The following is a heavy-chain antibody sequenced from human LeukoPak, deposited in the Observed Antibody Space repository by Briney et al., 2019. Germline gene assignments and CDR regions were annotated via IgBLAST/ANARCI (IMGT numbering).Heavy chain of an antibody. CDR2: IIPIFGTA. D-gene: IGHD1-26*01. CDR1: GGTFSSYA. Sequence: SVKVSCKASGGTFSSYAISWVRQAPGQGLEWMGGIIPIFGTANYAQKFQGRVTITTDESTSTAYMELSSLRSEDTAVYYCARAHSSGSYFDYWGQGTLVTVSS. V-gene: IGHV1-69*05. CDR3: ARAHSSGSYFDY. J-gene: IGHJ4*02.